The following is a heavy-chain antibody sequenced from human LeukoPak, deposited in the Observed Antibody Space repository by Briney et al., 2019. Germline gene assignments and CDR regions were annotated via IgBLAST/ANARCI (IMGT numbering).Heavy chain of an antibody. CDR1: GGSISSGGYS. J-gene: IGHJ5*02. D-gene: IGHD2-2*01. CDR3: ARGRRWYQLLRDHNWFDP. Sequence: SETLSLTCAVSGGSISSGGYSWSWIRQPPGKGLEWIGFIYHSGSTNYNPSLKSRVTISVDTSKNQFSLKLSSVTAADTAVYYCARGRRWYQLLRDHNWFDPWGQGTLVTVSS. CDR2: IYHSGST. V-gene: IGHV4-30-2*01.